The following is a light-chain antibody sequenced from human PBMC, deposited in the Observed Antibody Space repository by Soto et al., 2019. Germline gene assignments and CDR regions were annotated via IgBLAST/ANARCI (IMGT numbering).Light chain of an antibody. Sequence: TVLTQSPATLSVSPGERATLSCRASQSVFSSLAWYQHKPGQAPRLLIYGAATRATGIPARFSGSGSGTEFTLTISSLQSDDIAVYYCQQYGSSGTFGQGTKVDIK. CDR1: QSVFSS. CDR2: GAA. J-gene: IGKJ1*01. CDR3: QQYGSSGT. V-gene: IGKV3-15*01.